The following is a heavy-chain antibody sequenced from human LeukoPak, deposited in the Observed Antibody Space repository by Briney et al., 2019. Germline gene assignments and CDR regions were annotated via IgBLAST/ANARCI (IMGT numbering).Heavy chain of an antibody. CDR1: GGSISSYY. Sequence: SETLSLTCTASGGSISSYYWSWIRQPPGKGLEWIGYIYYSGSTNYNPSLKSRVTISVDTSKNQFSLKLSSVTAADTAVYYCARGDGYNYFDYWGQGTLVTVSS. CDR2: IYYSGST. D-gene: IGHD5-24*01. CDR3: ARGDGYNYFDY. V-gene: IGHV4-59*08. J-gene: IGHJ4*02.